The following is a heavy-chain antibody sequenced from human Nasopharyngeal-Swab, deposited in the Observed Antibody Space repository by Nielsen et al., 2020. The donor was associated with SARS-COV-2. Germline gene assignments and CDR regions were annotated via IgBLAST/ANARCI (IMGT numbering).Heavy chain of an antibody. J-gene: IGHJ3*02. CDR2: ISSSGSTI. V-gene: IGHV3-48*03. CDR3: ATLDAFDI. CDR1: GFTFDDYG. D-gene: IGHD3-16*02. Sequence: LSLTCAASGFTFDDYGMSWVRQAPGKGLEWVSYISSSGSTIYYADSVKGRFTISRDNAKNSLYLQMNSLRAEDTAVYYCATLDAFDIWGQGTMVTVSS.